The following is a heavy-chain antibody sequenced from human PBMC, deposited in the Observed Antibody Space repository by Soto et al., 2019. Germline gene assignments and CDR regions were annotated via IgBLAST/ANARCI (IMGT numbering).Heavy chain of an antibody. CDR1: GGTFSSYA. D-gene: IGHD2-2*02. V-gene: IGHV1-69*05. Sequence: SVKVSCKASGGTFSSYAISWVRQAPGQGLEWMGGIIPIFGTANYAQKFQERVTITRDMSTSTAYMELSSLRSEDTAVYYCAATHYCSSTSCYRSWFDPWGQGTLVTVSS. CDR3: AATHYCSSTSCYRSWFDP. J-gene: IGHJ5*02. CDR2: IIPIFGTA.